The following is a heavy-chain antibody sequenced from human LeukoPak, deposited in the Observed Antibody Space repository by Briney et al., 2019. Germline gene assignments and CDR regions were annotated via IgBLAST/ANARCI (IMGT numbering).Heavy chain of an antibody. CDR1: GGTFSSYA. Sequence: SVKVSYKASGGTFSSYAISWVRQAPGQGLEWMGGIIPIFGTANYAQKFQGRVTITTDESTSTAYMELSSLRSEDTAVYYCASGGSGYYKDFQHWGQGTLVTVSS. V-gene: IGHV1-69*05. CDR2: IIPIFGTA. CDR3: ASGGSGYYKDFQH. D-gene: IGHD3-22*01. J-gene: IGHJ1*01.